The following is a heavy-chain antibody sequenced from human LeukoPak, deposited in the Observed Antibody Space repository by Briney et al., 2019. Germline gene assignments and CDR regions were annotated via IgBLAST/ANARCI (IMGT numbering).Heavy chain of an antibody. CDR2: IYPGDSDT. D-gene: IGHD6-13*01. V-gene: IGHV5-51*01. J-gene: IGHJ3*02. Sequence: ASVKISCKGSGYSFTSYWIGWVRQMPGKGLEWMGIIYPGDSDTRYSPSFQGQVTISADKSISTAYLQWSSLKASDTAMYYCARQYSSSWYGGAFDIWGQGTMVTVSS. CDR3: ARQYSSSWYGGAFDI. CDR1: GYSFTSYW.